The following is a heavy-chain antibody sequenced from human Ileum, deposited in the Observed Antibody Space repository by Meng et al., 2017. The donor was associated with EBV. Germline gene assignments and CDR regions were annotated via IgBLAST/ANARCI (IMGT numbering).Heavy chain of an antibody. Sequence: QVQPPESGPGLVKPSETLSLTCAVSGGSISRSDWWSWVRQPPGKGLEWIGETSHSGSTNYNPFLKSRVTISVDKSKNQFSLNLSSVTAADTAVYYCARVGQWLPIDYWGQGTLVTVSS. J-gene: IGHJ4*02. CDR1: GGSISRSDW. CDR2: TSHSGST. D-gene: IGHD6-19*01. CDR3: ARVGQWLPIDY. V-gene: IGHV4-4*02.